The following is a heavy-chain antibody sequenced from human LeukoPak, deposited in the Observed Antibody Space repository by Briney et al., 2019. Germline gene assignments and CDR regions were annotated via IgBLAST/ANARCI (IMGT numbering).Heavy chain of an antibody. V-gene: IGHV3-33*06. CDR1: GFIFTSYA. CDR2: ISYDGSNK. Sequence: GGSLRLSCAASGFIFTSYAMHWVRQAPGKGLEWVAVISYDGSNKYYADSVKGRFTISKDTSKNTVYLQMSSLRAEDTAIYYCAKRGSKWDLDNWGQGTLVTVSS. D-gene: IGHD1-26*01. CDR3: AKRGSKWDLDN. J-gene: IGHJ4*02.